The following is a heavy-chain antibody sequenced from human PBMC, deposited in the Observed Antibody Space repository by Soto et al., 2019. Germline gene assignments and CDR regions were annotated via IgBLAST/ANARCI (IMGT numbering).Heavy chain of an antibody. CDR2: IYYSGST. J-gene: IGHJ4*02. CDR1: GGSISSYY. CDR3: ARDQGRYGDTHYFDY. D-gene: IGHD4-17*01. V-gene: IGHV4-59*01. Sequence: QVQLQESGPGLVKPSETLSLTCTVSGGSISSYYWSWIRQPPGKGLEWIGYIYYSGSTNYNPSLKSRVTISVDTSKNQFSLKLSSVTAADTAVYYCARDQGRYGDTHYFDYWGQGTLVTVSS.